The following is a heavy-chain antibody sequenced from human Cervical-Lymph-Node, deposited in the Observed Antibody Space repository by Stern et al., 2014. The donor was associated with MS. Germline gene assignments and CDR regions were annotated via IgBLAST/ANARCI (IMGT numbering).Heavy chain of an antibody. CDR3: AHVSVAAAAGINWFDP. J-gene: IGHJ5*02. Sequence: QVTLRASGPTLVKPTQTLTLTCTFSGFSLSTSGVGVGWIRQPPGKALEWLALIYWDNVKLSSPSLETRLTIIKDTSKNQVVLTMTNMDPVDTATYYCAHVSVAAAAGINWFDPWGQGALVTVSS. CDR1: GFSLSTSGVG. D-gene: IGHD6-13*01. CDR2: IYWDNVK. V-gene: IGHV2-5*02.